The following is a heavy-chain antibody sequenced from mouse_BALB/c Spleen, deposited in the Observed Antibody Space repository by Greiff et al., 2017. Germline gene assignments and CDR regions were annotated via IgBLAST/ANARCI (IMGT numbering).Heavy chain of an antibody. Sequence: VHVKQSGAELVKPGASVKLSCTASGFNIKDTYMHWVKQRPEQGLEWIGRIDPANGNTKYDPKFQGKATITADTSSNTAYLQLSSLTSEDTAVYYCARSGVDDYWGQGTTLTVSS. D-gene: IGHD3-1*01. J-gene: IGHJ2*01. CDR3: ARSGVDDY. CDR1: GFNIKDTY. CDR2: IDPANGNT. V-gene: IGHV14-3*02.